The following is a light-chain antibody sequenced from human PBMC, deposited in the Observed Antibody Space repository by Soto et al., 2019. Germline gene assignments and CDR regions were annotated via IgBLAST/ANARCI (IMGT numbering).Light chain of an antibody. V-gene: IGLV2-14*01. CDR1: SSDVGGYNY. CDR3: SSYTSSSTLV. J-gene: IGLJ1*01. Sequence: QSVLTQPASVSGSPGQSITISCTGTSSDVGGYNYVSWYQQHPGKAPKLMIYEVSNRPSGVSNRFSCSKSGNTASLTISGLQAEDEADYYCSSYTSSSTLVFGTGTKV. CDR2: EVS.